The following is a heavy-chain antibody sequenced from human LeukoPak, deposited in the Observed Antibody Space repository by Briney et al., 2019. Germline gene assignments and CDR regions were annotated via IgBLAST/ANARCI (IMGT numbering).Heavy chain of an antibody. Sequence: PSETLSLTCAVYGGSFSGYYWSWIRQPPGKGLEWIGEINHSGSTNYNPSLKSRVTISVGASKIWFSLRLSSVTAADTGLYYCAKNGQRGFSFDPWGQGTLVIVAS. CDR1: GGSFSGYY. D-gene: IGHD2-8*01. CDR3: AKNGQRGFSFDP. CDR2: INHSGST. J-gene: IGHJ5*02. V-gene: IGHV4-34*01.